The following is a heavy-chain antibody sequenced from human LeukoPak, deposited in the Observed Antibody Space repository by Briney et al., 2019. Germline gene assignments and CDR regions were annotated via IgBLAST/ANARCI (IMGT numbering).Heavy chain of an antibody. CDR2: IYYSGST. J-gene: IGHJ5*02. CDR1: GGSISSYY. Sequence: SETLSLTCTVSGGSISSYYWSWIRQPPGKGLEWIGYIYYSGSTNYNPSLKSRVTLSVDTSKNQFSLKLSSVTAADTAVYYCARDLGIAARLVWFDPWGQGTLVTVSS. V-gene: IGHV4-59*01. D-gene: IGHD6-6*01. CDR3: ARDLGIAARLVWFDP.